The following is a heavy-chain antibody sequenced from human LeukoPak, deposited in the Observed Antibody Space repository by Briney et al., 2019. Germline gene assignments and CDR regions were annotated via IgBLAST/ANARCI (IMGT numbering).Heavy chain of an antibody. D-gene: IGHD3-3*01. J-gene: IGHJ5*02. CDR1: GGSISSSTYF. V-gene: IGHV4-39*01. CDR3: ASRWRDYDCWSGYSQFDP. CDR2: IYHTGST. Sequence: PSETLSLTCTVSGGSISSSTYFWDWIRQPPGKGLEWIGSIYHTGSTYYNPSLKSRVTISIDTSKNQFSLRLRSVTAADTAVYYCASRWRDYDCWSGYSQFDPWGQGTLVTVSS.